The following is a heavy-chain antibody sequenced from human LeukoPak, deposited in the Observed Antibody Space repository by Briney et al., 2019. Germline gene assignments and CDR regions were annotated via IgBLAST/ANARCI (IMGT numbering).Heavy chain of an antibody. CDR1: GFTFSSHG. D-gene: IGHD6-19*01. V-gene: IGHV3-30*18. CDR3: AKGLYNSGWPCMDV. J-gene: IGHJ6*02. Sequence: GRSLRLSCAASGFTFSSHGMHWVRQAPGKGLEWVAVISYDGTNKYYADSVKGRFTISRDNSKNTLYLQMNSLRTEDTAVYYCAKGLYNSGWPCMDVWGQGTTVTVSS. CDR2: ISYDGTNK.